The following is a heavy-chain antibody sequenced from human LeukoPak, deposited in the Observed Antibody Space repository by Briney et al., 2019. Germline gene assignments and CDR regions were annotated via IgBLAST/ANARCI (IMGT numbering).Heavy chain of an antibody. CDR2: IYHSGST. J-gene: IGHJ6*02. D-gene: IGHD2-15*01. CDR1: GYSISSGYY. Sequence: SETLSLTCTVSGYSISSGYYWGWIRQPPGKGLEWIGSIYHSGSTYYNPSLKSRVTISIDTSKNQFSLKLSSVTAADTAVYYCARSGCCSGGSCYSCTYDIWGQGTTVTVSS. V-gene: IGHV4-38-2*02. CDR3: ARSGCCSGGSCYSCTYDI.